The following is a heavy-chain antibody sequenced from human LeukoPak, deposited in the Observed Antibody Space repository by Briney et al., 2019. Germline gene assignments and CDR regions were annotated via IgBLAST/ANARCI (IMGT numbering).Heavy chain of an antibody. CDR2: ISGSGGST. D-gene: IGHD3-16*02. CDR3: AKDSHDYIWGSSREDDY. CDR1: GFTFSSYA. J-gene: IGHJ4*02. Sequence: GGSLRLSCAASGFTFSSYAMSWVRQAPGKGLEWVSAISGSGGSTYYADSVKGRFTISRDNSKNTLYLQMNSLRAEDTAVYYCAKDSHDYIWGSSREDDYWGQGTLVTVSS. V-gene: IGHV3-23*01.